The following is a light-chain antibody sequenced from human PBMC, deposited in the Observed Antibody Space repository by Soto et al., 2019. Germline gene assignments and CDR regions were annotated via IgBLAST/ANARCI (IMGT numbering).Light chain of an antibody. CDR1: SSDVGSYNR. CDR2: EVS. CDR3: SSYTSSSTYV. Sequence: QSALTQPPSVSGSPGQSVTISCTGTSSDVGSYNRVSWYQQPPGTAPKLMIYEVSNRPSGVPDRFSGSKSGNTASLTISGLQAEDEADYXCSSYTSSSTYVFGTGTKVTVL. J-gene: IGLJ1*01. V-gene: IGLV2-18*02.